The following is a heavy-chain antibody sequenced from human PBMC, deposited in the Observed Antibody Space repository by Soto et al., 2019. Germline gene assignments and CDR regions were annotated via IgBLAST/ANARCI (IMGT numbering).Heavy chain of an antibody. J-gene: IGHJ2*01. CDR3: ARVGTDFWSGKSGGYFDL. CDR2: IYYSGST. CDR1: GGSISSGGYY. D-gene: IGHD3-3*01. Sequence: QVQLQESGPGLVKPSQTLSLTCTVSGGSISSGGYYWSWIRQHPGKGMEWIVSIYYSGSTYYNPSLTSRVTRSVDTSKNQFSLKLSSVTAADTAVYYCARVGTDFWSGKSGGYFDLWGRGTLVTVSS. V-gene: IGHV4-31*03.